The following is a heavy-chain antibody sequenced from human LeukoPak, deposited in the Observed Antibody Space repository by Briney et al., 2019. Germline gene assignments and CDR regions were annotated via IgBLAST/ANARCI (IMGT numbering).Heavy chain of an antibody. CDR1: GFTFDDYA. CDR2: ISWNSGSI. D-gene: IGHD4-17*01. CDR3: ARVGDTTGTNYYYYYYMDV. Sequence: GGSLRLSCAASGFTFDDYAMHWVRQAPGKGLEWVSGISWNSGSIGYADSVKGRFTISRDNAKNSLYLQMNSLRAEDTAVYYCARVGDTTGTNYYYYYYMDVWGKGTTVTISS. V-gene: IGHV3-9*01. J-gene: IGHJ6*03.